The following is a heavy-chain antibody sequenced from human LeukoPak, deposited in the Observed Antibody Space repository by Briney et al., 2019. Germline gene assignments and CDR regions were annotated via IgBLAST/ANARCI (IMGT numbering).Heavy chain of an antibody. J-gene: IGHJ4*02. Sequence: SETLSLTCAVYGGSFSGYYWSWIRQLPGKGLEWIGEINHSGSTNYNPSLKSRVTISVDTSKNQFSLKLSSVTAADTAVYYCARGYMVDYWGQGTLVTVSS. V-gene: IGHV4-34*01. CDR1: GGSFSGYY. CDR2: INHSGST. D-gene: IGHD2-8*01. CDR3: ARGYMVDY.